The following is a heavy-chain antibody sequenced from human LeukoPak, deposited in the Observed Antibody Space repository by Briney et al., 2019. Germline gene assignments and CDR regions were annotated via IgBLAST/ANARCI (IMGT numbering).Heavy chain of an antibody. V-gene: IGHV4-59*11. J-gene: IGHJ4*02. D-gene: IGHD5-24*01. CDR2: IYYSGFT. CDR3: ARVGRLATTPVGGFVH. CDR1: GDSITSHY. Sequence: SETLSLTCTVSGDSITSHYWSWIRQPPGKGLEWIGNIYYSGFTNYNPSLKSQVTMSVDTSKKQSSLRLTSVTTADTAVYYCARVGRLATTPVGGFVHWGQGNRVSVST.